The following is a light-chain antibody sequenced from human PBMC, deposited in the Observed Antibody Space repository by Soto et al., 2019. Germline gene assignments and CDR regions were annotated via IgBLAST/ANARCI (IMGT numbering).Light chain of an antibody. CDR3: QQYDNWPPYT. CDR2: GAS. J-gene: IGKJ2*01. CDR1: QSVSTN. Sequence: EIVMTQSPATLSVSPGERATLSCRASQSVSTNLVWYQQKPGQAPRLVIYGASTRATGIPARFSGSGSGTEFTLTINSLQSEDFAVYYCQQYDNWPPYTVXQGTKVDIK. V-gene: IGKV3D-15*01.